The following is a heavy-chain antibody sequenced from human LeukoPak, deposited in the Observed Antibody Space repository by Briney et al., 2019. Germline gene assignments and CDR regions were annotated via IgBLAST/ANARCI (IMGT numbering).Heavy chain of an antibody. CDR3: ARDRFDDSSGYYYHFYYYMDV. V-gene: IGHV4-59*12. CDR2: IYYSGST. CDR1: GGSISSYY. D-gene: IGHD3-22*01. J-gene: IGHJ6*03. Sequence: SETLSLTCTVSGGSISSYYWSWIRQPPGKGLEWIGYIYYSGSTDYNPSLKSRVTISVETSKNQFSLKLSSVSAADTAVYYCARDRFDDSSGYYYHFYYYMDVWGKGTTVTVSS.